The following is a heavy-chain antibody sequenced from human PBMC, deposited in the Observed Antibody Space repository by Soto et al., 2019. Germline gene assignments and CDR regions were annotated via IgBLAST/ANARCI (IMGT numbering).Heavy chain of an antibody. V-gene: IGHV1-18*01. D-gene: IGHD6-19*01. CDR3: ARAVAVPADFDY. CDR1: GYTFSSYG. CDR2: IGAYNGNT. J-gene: IGHJ4*02. Sequence: ASVKVSCKASGYTFSSYGISWVRQAPGQGLEWMGWIGAYNGNTNYAQKFQGRVTMTTDTSTSTAYMELRSLRSEDTAVYYCARAVAVPADFDYWGQGTLVTVSS.